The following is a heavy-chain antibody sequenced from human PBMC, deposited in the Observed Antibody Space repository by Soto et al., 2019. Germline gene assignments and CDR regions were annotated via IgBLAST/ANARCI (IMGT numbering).Heavy chain of an antibody. CDR2: IKAYSGNT. J-gene: IGHJ4*02. CDR1: GYTFPTST. Sequence: QLQLVQSGAEAKKPGASVKVSCKASGYTFPTSTISWLRQAPGQGLEWMGWIKAYSGNTNYAQKLQGRVTMTTDTSMSTAYMELRSLTTDDTAIYYCAIANYGDDDYWGQGTLVTVSS. CDR3: AIANYGDDDY. D-gene: IGHD4-17*01. V-gene: IGHV1-18*01.